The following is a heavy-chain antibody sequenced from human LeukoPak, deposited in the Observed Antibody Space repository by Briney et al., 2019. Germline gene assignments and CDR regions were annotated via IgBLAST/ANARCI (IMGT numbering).Heavy chain of an antibody. CDR2: ISAYNGNT. CDR3: AREFEGYDFWSGHPTNYYYMDV. CDR1: GYTFTSYG. V-gene: IGHV1-18*01. J-gene: IGHJ6*03. D-gene: IGHD3-3*01. Sequence: ASVKVSCKASGYTFTSYGISWVRQAPGQGLEWMGWISAYNGNTNYAQKLQGRVTMTTDTSTSTAYMELRSLRSDDTAVYYCAREFEGYDFWSGHPTNYYYMDVWGKGTTVTVSS.